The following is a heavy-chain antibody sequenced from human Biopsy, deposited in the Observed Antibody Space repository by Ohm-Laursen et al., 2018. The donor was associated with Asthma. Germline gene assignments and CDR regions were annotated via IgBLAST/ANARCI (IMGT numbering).Heavy chain of an antibody. CDR3: VRHQYSSSWSSFDY. J-gene: IGHJ4*02. D-gene: IGHD3-22*01. CDR2: MFHRGNP. CDR1: GGSNTSSSYY. Sequence: GTLSLTWTGSGGSNTSSSYYRGWLRQPPGKGMEWIGGMFHRGNPYYPASLKSRATISRDTSKNQLSLKVSCVTAADTAVYFCVRHQYSSSWSSFDYWGQGALVTVSS. V-gene: IGHV4-39*01.